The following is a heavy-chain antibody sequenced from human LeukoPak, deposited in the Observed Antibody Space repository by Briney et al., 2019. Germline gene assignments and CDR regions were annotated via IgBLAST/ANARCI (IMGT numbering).Heavy chain of an antibody. D-gene: IGHD3-10*01. CDR2: IKQDGSEK. Sequence: PGGSLRLSCAASGFTFSSYWMSWVRQAPGKGLEWVANIKQDGSEKYYVDSAKGRFTISRDNAKNSLYLQMNSLRAEDTAVYYCARDGFGGSGDFDYWGQGTLVTVSS. V-gene: IGHV3-7*01. CDR1: GFTFSSYW. CDR3: ARDGFGGSGDFDY. J-gene: IGHJ4*02.